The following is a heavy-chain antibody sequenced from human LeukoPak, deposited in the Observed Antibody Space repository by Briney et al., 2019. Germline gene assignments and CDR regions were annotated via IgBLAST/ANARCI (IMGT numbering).Heavy chain of an antibody. D-gene: IGHD2-2*01. Sequence: GGSLRLSCAASGFTFSTYWMSWVRQAPGKGLEWVANIKEDGSEKHYVDSVKGRFTISRDNSKNTLYLQMNSLRAEDTAVYYCASPRGCSSTSCYRLGEIDYWGQGTLVTVSS. CDR1: GFTFSTYW. CDR3: ASPRGCSSTSCYRLGEIDY. V-gene: IGHV3-7*01. CDR2: IKEDGSEK. J-gene: IGHJ4*02.